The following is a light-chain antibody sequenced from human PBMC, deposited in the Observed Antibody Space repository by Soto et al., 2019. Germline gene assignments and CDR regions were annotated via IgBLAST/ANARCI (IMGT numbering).Light chain of an antibody. CDR1: QSISSW. V-gene: IGKV1-5*03. J-gene: IGKJ1*01. CDR2: KAS. CDR3: QQXNSYWT. Sequence: DIQMTQSPSTLSASVGDRVTITCRASQSISSWLAWYQQKPGKAPKLLIYKASSLESGVPSRFSGSGSGTEFTLTISSLQPDDFXTYYCQQXNSYWTFGQGTKVEIK.